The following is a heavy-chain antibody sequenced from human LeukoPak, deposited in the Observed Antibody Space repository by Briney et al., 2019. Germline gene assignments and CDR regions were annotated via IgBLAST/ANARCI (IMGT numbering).Heavy chain of an antibody. J-gene: IGHJ6*02. CDR3: ARDLWAPGNPDYYYGMDV. Sequence: PSETLSLTCTVSGGSISSYYWSWIRQPPGKGLEWIGYIYYSGSTNYNPSLKSRVTISVDTSKNQFSLKLSSVTAADTAVYYCARDLWAPGNPDYYYGMDVWGQGTTVTVSS. CDR1: GGSISSYY. D-gene: IGHD2-21*01. V-gene: IGHV4-59*01. CDR2: IYYSGST.